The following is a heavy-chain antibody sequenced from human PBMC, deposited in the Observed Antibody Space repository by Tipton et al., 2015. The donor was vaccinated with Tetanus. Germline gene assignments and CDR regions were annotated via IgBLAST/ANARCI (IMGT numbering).Heavy chain of an antibody. CDR1: GDYY. D-gene: IGHD3-22*01. J-gene: IGHJ4*02. CDR3: ARGGDTYFGSSGFYDW. CDR2: IYYTGNT. V-gene: IGHV4-30-4*01. Sequence: GDYYMSWIRQAPGKGLEWIGYIYYTGNTYYNPSLKSRVTISVDTSNNQFTLRLISVTAADTAVYYCARGGDTYFGSSGFYDWWGQGTRVTVSS.